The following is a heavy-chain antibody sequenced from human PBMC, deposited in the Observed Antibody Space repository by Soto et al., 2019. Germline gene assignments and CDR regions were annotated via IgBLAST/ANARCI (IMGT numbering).Heavy chain of an antibody. CDR3: ARAEPYKLLQNYYYYMDV. D-gene: IGHD2-2*01. CDR2: ISAYNGNT. CDR1: GYTFTSYG. Sequence: QVQLVQSGAEVKKPGASVKVSCKASGYTFTSYGISWVRQAPGQGLEWMGWISAYNGNTNYAQKLQGRVTMTTDKSTSPAYMELRSLRSDDTAVYYCARAEPYKLLQNYYYYMDVWGKGTTVTVSS. J-gene: IGHJ6*03. V-gene: IGHV1-18*01.